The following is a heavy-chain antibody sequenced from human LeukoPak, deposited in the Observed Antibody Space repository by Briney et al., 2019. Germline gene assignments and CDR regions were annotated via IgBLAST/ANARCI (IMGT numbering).Heavy chain of an antibody. J-gene: IGHJ4*02. D-gene: IGHD1-26*01. CDR2: ISYDGSNK. V-gene: IGHV3-30*18. Sequence: PGGSLRLSCAASGFTFSSYGMHWVRQAPGKGLEWVAVISYDGSNKYYADSVKGRFTISRDNSKNTLYLQMNSLRAEDTAVYYCAKVLSGSYSGGDYWGQGTLVTVSS. CDR3: AKVLSGSYSGGDY. CDR1: GFTFSSYG.